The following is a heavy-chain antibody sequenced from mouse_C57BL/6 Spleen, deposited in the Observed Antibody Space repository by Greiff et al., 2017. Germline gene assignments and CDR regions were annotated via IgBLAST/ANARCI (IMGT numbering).Heavy chain of an antibody. Sequence: DVKLQESGPGLVKPSQSLSLTCSVTGYSITSGYYWNWIRQFPGNKLEWMGYISYDSSNNYNPSLKNRISITRDPSKNQFVLKLNSVTTEDTATYYCVCFTGTPWFADWGQGTLVTVSA. J-gene: IGHJ3*01. CDR3: VCFTGTPWFAD. CDR2: ISYDSSN. D-gene: IGHD4-1*01. V-gene: IGHV3-6*01. CDR1: GYSITSGYY.